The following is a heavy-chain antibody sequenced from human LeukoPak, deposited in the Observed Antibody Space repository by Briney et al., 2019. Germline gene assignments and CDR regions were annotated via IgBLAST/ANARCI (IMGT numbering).Heavy chain of an antibody. Sequence: GGSLRLSCAASGSTFSSYAMRWVRQAPGKGLEYVSAISSNGGSTYYANSVKGRLTISRDNSKNTLYLQMGSLRAEDMAVYYCARAITGTTTAWFDPWGQGTLVTVSS. V-gene: IGHV3-64*01. D-gene: IGHD1-7*01. J-gene: IGHJ5*02. CDR2: ISSNGGST. CDR3: ARAITGTTTAWFDP. CDR1: GSTFSSYA.